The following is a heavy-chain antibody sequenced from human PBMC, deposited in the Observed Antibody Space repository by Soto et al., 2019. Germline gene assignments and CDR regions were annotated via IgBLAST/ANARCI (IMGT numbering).Heavy chain of an antibody. CDR1: GGSISSYY. D-gene: IGHD6-19*01. J-gene: IGHJ4*02. CDR3: ARLGYSSGWYYFDY. CDR2: IYYSGST. V-gene: IGHV4-59*01. Sequence: PSETLSLTCTVSGGSISSYYWSWIRQPPGKGLEWIGYIYYSGSTNYNPSLKSRVTISVDTSKNQFSLKLSSVTAADTAVYCCARLGYSSGWYYFDYWGQGTLVTVSS.